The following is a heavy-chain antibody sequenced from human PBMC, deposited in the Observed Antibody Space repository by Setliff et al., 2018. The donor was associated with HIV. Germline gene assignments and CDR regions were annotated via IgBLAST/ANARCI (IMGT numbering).Heavy chain of an antibody. CDR2: IYYSGST. J-gene: IGHJ5*02. CDR3: ASQSSTYYDFWSGSMGWFDP. CDR1: GGSISSHY. D-gene: IGHD3-3*01. V-gene: IGHV4-59*08. Sequence: PSETLSLTCTVSGGSISSHYWSWIRQPPGKGLEWIGYIYYSGSTNYNPSLKSRVTISVDTSKIQFSLKLSSVTATDTAVYYCASQSSTYYDFWSGSMGWFDPWGQGTQVTVSS.